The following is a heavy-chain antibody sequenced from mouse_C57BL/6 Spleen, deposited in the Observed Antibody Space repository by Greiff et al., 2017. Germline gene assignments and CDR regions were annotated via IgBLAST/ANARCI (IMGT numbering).Heavy chain of an antibody. Sequence: VQLQQPGAELVMPGASVKLSCKASGYTFTSYWMHWVKQRPGQGLEWIGEIDPSDSYTNYNQKFKGKSTLTVDKSSSTAYMQLSSLTSEDSAVYYCARRHYDYDVGYFDYWGQGTTLTVSS. V-gene: IGHV1-69*01. J-gene: IGHJ2*01. D-gene: IGHD2-4*01. CDR1: GYTFTSYW. CDR3: ARRHYDYDVGYFDY. CDR2: IDPSDSYT.